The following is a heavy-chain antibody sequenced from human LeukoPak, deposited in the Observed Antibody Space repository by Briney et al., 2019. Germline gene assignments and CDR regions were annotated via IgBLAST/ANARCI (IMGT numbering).Heavy chain of an antibody. Sequence: PSETLSLTCTVSGGSISSSTYYCVSIRQPPGKGLEWIGSIYYSGSTYYNPSLKSRVTISGDTSNNQFSLTLNSVTAADTAVYYCARLQYCTDGVCSFAFDIWGQGTMCTVSS. V-gene: IGHV4-39*01. CDR2: IYYSGST. CDR3: ARLQYCTDGVCSFAFDI. J-gene: IGHJ3*02. D-gene: IGHD2-8*01. CDR1: GGSISSSTYY.